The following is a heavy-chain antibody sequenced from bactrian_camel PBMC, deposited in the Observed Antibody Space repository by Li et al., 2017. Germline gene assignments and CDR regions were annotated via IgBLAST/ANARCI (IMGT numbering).Heavy chain of an antibody. V-gene: IGHV3S65*01. J-gene: IGHJ6*01. Sequence: QLVESGGGSVQAGQSLRLSCVASGYSDGCMGWFRQAPGKEREGIANIYTRGGITGITGYADSVKVRSTISLDNAKKTLYLQMNSLKPEDTAIYYCSAARYYRLGGECRWSDFDYWGQGTQVTVS. D-gene: IGHD3*01. CDR2: IYTRGGIT. CDR3: SAARYYRLGGECRWSDFDY. CDR1: GYSDGC.